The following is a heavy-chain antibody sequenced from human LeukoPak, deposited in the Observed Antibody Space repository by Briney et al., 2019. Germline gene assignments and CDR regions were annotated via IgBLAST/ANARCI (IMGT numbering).Heavy chain of an antibody. CDR2: ISGSGGSK. V-gene: IGHV3-23*01. D-gene: IGHD3-10*01. CDR3: AKLTSASGAYGVDV. CDR1: GFTFSSYA. Sequence: GGSLRLSCAASGFTFSSYAMNWVRQAPGKGLEWVSTISGSGGSKHYADSVEGRFTISRDNSKNTVYLQMNSLRAEDTAIYYCAKLTSASGAYGVDVWDQGTTVTVSS. J-gene: IGHJ6*02.